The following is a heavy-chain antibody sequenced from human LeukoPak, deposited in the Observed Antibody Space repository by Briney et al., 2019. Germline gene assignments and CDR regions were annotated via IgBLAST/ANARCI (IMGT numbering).Heavy chain of an antibody. V-gene: IGHV4-39*01. Sequence: SETLSLTCTVSGGSISSNSYYWGWIRQPPGKGLEWIGNIYYSGGTHHFNPSLQSRVTISVDTSKNQFSLKLSSVTAADTAVYYCARRGGYKSFDYWGQGTLVTVSS. D-gene: IGHD2-2*02. CDR2: IYYSGGTH. CDR1: GGSISSNSYY. CDR3: ARRGGYKSFDY. J-gene: IGHJ4*02.